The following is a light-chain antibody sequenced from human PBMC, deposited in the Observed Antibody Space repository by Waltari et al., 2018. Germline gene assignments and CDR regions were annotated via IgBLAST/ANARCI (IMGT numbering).Light chain of an antibody. Sequence: DIVMTQSPLSLPVTPGEPASISCRSSQSLLHSNGYNSLDWYLQKPGQSPQILIDLGSNRASGVPDRFSGSGSGTDFTLKISRVEAEDAGVYYCMEALQSVTFGQGTRLEIK. CDR2: LGS. J-gene: IGKJ5*01. CDR1: QSLLHSNGYNS. CDR3: MEALQSVT. V-gene: IGKV2-28*01.